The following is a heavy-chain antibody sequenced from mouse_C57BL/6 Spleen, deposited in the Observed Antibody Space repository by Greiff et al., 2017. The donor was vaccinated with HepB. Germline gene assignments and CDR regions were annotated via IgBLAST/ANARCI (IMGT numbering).Heavy chain of an antibody. CDR1: GYTFTDYY. V-gene: IGHV1-26*01. J-gene: IGHJ1*03. Sequence: EVQLQQSGPELVKPGASVKISCKASGYTFTDYYMNWVKQSHGKSLEWIGDINPNNGGTSYNQKFKGKATLTVDKSSSTAYMELRSLTSEDSAVYYCASGYGYFDVWGTGTTVTVSS. CDR3: ASGYGYFDV. CDR2: INPNNGGT.